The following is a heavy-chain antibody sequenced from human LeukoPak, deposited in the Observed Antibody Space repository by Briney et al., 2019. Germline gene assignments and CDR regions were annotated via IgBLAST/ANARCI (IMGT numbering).Heavy chain of an antibody. CDR2: IIPIFGTA. CDR1: GGTFSSYA. Sequence: GASVKVSCKASGGTFSSYAISWVRQAPEQGLEWMGGIIPIFGTANYAQKFQGRVTITADESTSTAYMELSSLRSEDTAVYYCARRPTIVATIDDAFDIWGQGTMVTVSS. V-gene: IGHV1-69*13. D-gene: IGHD5-12*01. J-gene: IGHJ3*02. CDR3: ARRPTIVATIDDAFDI.